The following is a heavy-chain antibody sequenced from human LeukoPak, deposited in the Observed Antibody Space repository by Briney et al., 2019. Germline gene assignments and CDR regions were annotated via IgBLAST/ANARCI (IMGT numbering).Heavy chain of an antibody. CDR2: INHSGST. D-gene: IGHD3-3*01. J-gene: IGHJ4*02. V-gene: IGHV4-38-2*02. Sequence: SETLSLTCTVSGYSISSGYYWSWIRQPPGKGLEWIGEINHSGSTNYNPSLKSRVTISVDTSKNQFSLKLSSVTAADTAVYYCASQEYDFWSGYYNVYWGQGTLVTVSS. CDR1: GYSISSGYY. CDR3: ASQEYDFWSGYYNVY.